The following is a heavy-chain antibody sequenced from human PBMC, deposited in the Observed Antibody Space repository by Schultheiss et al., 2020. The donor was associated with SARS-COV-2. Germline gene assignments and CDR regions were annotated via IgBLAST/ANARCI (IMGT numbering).Heavy chain of an antibody. CDR2: INHSGST. CDR3: ARVGGGSYPRKGFDY. J-gene: IGHJ4*02. CDR1: GGSFSGYY. V-gene: IGHV4-34*01. Sequence: SETLSLTCAVYGGSFSGYYWSWIRQPPGKGLEWIGEINHSGSTNYNPSLKSRVTISVDTSKNQFSLKLSSVTAADTAVYYCARVGGGSYPRKGFDYWGQGTLVTVSS. D-gene: IGHD1-26*01.